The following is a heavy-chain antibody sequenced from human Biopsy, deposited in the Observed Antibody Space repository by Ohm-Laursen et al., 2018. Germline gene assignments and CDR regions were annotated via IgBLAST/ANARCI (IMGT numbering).Heavy chain of an antibody. J-gene: IGHJ5*02. CDR1: GGSISNNNYY. D-gene: IGHD3-22*01. CDR2: IFYRGST. CDR3: ARDYDTSGYYYVS. V-gene: IGHV4-39*01. Sequence: TLSLTCPASGGSISNNNYYWGWIRQPPGKGLEWIGSIFYRGSTHYKPSLKSRVNISVDTSKNQFSEKLTYVTAADTAVYYCARDYDTSGYYYVSWGQGTLITVSS.